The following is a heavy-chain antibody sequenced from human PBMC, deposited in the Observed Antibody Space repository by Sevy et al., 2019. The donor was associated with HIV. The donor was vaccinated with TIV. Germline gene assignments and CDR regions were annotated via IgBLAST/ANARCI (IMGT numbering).Heavy chain of an antibody. J-gene: IGHJ5*02. V-gene: IGHV1-2*02. D-gene: IGHD3-9*01. CDR1: GYTFTGYY. CDR2: INPNSGGT. CDR3: ARDLLANVLRYFDWSQRFDP. Sequence: ASVKVSCKASGYTFTGYYMHWVRRAPGQGLEWMGWINPNSGGTNYAQKFQGRVTMTRDTSISTAYMELSRLRSDDTAVYYCARDLLANVLRYFDWSQRFDPWGQGTLVTVSS.